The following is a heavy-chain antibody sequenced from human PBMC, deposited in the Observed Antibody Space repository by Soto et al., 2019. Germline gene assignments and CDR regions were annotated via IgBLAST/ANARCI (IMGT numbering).Heavy chain of an antibody. CDR2: IYYSGST. J-gene: IGHJ5*02. V-gene: IGHV4-31*03. Sequence: QVQLQESGPGLVKPSQTLSLTCTVSGGSISSGGYYWSWIRQHPGKGLEWIGYIYYSGSTYYNPSLKSRVTISVDTAKNQFSLKLSSVTAADTAVYYCARAVVLVSNWFDPWGQGTLVTVSS. D-gene: IGHD2-15*01. CDR3: ARAVVLVSNWFDP. CDR1: GGSISSGGYY.